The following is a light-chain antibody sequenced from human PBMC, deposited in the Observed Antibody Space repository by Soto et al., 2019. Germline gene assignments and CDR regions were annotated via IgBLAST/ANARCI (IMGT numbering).Light chain of an antibody. J-gene: IGLJ3*02. CDR2: STN. CDR1: SGSVSTSYY. CDR3: VLYMGTGISV. Sequence: QAVVTQEPSFSVSPGRTVTLTCGWSSGSVSTSYYPSWYQLTPGQAPRTLIYSTNTRSSGVPNRFSGSILENKAALTITGAQADDEADYYCVLYMGTGISVFGGGTQLTVL. V-gene: IGLV8-61*01.